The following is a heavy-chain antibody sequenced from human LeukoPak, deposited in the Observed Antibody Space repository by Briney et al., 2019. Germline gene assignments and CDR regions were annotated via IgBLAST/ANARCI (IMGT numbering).Heavy chain of an antibody. CDR2: INHSGST. CDR1: GGSFSGYY. V-gene: IGHV4-34*01. Sequence: SETLSPTCAVYGGSFSGYYWNWIRQPPGKGLEWLGEINHSGSTNYNPSLKSRVTISVDTSKNQFSLKLSSVTAADTAVYYCARAAPTGRYDSSGLVDYWGQGTLVTVSS. D-gene: IGHD3-22*01. J-gene: IGHJ4*02. CDR3: ARAAPTGRYDSSGLVDY.